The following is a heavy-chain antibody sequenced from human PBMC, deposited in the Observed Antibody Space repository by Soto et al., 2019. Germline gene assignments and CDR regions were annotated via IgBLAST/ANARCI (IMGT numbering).Heavy chain of an antibody. CDR1: GGSISSSSYY. J-gene: IGHJ4*02. V-gene: IGHV4-39*01. Sequence: PSETLSLTCTVSGGSISSSSYYWGWIRQPPGKGLEWIGSIYYSGSTYYNPSLKSRVTISVDTSKNQFSLKLSSVTAADTAVYYCARYHVAGRWLVPYWGQGTLVTVSS. D-gene: IGHD6-19*01. CDR2: IYYSGST. CDR3: ARYHVAGRWLVPY.